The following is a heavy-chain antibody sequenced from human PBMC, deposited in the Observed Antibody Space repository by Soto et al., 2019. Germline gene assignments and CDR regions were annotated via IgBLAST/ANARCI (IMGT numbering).Heavy chain of an antibody. D-gene: IGHD3-10*01. V-gene: IGHV4-30-2*01. CDR1: GGSISSGGYF. CDR3: ARGLGP. J-gene: IGHJ5*02. Sequence: SETLSLTCVVSGGSISSGGYFWSWIRQPPGKGLEWIGYIYHSGSTYYNQSLKSRVNISVGRSKNQFSLKLSSVTAADTAVYYCARGLGPWGQGTLVTVSS. CDR2: IYHSGST.